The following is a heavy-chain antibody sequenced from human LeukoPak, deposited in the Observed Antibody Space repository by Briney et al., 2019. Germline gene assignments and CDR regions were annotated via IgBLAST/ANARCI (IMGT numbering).Heavy chain of an antibody. CDR3: ARAYDSTPIYYGMDV. D-gene: IGHD3-22*01. V-gene: IGHV1-3*01. Sequence: ASVKVSCKASGYTFTSYAMHWVRQAPGQRLEWMGWINAGNGNTKYSQKFQGRVTITRDTSASTAYMELSSLRSEDTAVYYCARAYDSTPIYYGMDVWGQGTTVTVSS. CDR2: INAGNGNT. J-gene: IGHJ6*02. CDR1: GYTFTSYA.